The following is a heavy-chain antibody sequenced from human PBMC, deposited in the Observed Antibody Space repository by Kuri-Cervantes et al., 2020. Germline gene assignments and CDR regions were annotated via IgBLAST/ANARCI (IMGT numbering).Heavy chain of an antibody. J-gene: IGHJ4*02. V-gene: IGHV4-34*01. CDR1: GGSFSGYY. CDR2: INHSGST. Sequence: ESLKISCAVYGGSFSGYYWSWIRQPPGKGLGWIGEINHSGSTNYNPSLKSRVTISVDTSKNQFSLKLSSVTAADTAVYYCARDSRYSSGWYLGTYWGQGTLVTVSS. D-gene: IGHD6-19*01. CDR3: ARDSRYSSGWYLGTY.